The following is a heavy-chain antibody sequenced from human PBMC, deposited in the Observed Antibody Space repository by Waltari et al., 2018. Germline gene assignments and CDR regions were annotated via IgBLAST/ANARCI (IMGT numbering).Heavy chain of an antibody. Sequence: QVQLVESGGGVVRPGGALRLSCTGFGFTFRSVTMHWVRQAPGKGLEWVAITSHDGANKYYAGSVVGRFTISRDNSKNTVYLQMNSLRVEDTAVYYCARDLGSGWYYFDSWGQGTLVTVSS. D-gene: IGHD6-19*01. V-gene: IGHV3-30-3*01. CDR1: GFTFRSVT. J-gene: IGHJ4*02. CDR3: ARDLGSGWYYFDS. CDR2: TSHDGANK.